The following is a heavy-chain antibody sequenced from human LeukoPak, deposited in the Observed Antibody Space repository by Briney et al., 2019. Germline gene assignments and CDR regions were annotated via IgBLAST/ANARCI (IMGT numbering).Heavy chain of an antibody. CDR2: MNPNSGNT. CDR1: GYTFTSYD. Sequence: ASVKVSCKASGYTFTSYDINWARQATGQGLEWMGWMNPNSGNTGYAQKFQGRVTMTRNTSISTAYMELSSLRSEDTAVYYCARGLEVVTAIRYYYYYMDVWGKGTTVTVSS. CDR3: ARGLEVVTAIRYYYYYMDV. J-gene: IGHJ6*03. V-gene: IGHV1-8*01. D-gene: IGHD2-21*02.